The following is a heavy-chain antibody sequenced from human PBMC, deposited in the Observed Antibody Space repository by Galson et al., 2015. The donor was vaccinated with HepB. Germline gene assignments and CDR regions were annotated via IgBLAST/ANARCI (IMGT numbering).Heavy chain of an antibody. V-gene: IGHV3-7*03. CDR2: IKQDGSEV. J-gene: IGHJ4*02. CDR1: GFTFSSYW. D-gene: IGHD6-13*01. CDR3: AREPAFNLGTDY. Sequence: SLRLSCAASGFTFSSYWMSWVRRAPGKGLEWVANIKQDGSEVYYSDSVKGRFTISRDNAKSSLYLLMNSLRAEDTAVYYCAREPAFNLGTDYWGQGTLVTVSS.